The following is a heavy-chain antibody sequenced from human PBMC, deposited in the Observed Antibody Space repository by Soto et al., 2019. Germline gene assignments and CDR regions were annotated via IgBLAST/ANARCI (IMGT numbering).Heavy chain of an antibody. V-gene: IGHV5-10-1*01. J-gene: IGHJ6*02. CDR1: GYSFTSYW. CDR2: IDPSDSYT. CDR3: ARLVRYNWNQNYYYYGMDV. Sequence: GESLKISCKGSGYSFTSYWISWVRQMPGKGLEWMGRIDPSDSYTNYSPSFQGHVTISADKSISTAYLQWSSLKASDTAMDYCARLVRYNWNQNYYYYGMDVWGQGTTVTVSS. D-gene: IGHD1-20*01.